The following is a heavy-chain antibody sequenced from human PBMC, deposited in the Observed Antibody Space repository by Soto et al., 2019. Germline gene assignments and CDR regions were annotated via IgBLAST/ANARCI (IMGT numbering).Heavy chain of an antibody. V-gene: IGHV1-3*01. CDR1: GYTFTRYT. CDR2: INPDNGNT. J-gene: IGHJ5*02. Sequence: GASLKVSCKASGYTFTRYTMNWVRQAPGQRLEWMGWINPDNGNTKSSQKFQDRVIITRDTSASTAYVDLSSLRSEDTAVYYCARGIATGQLDPWGQGTLVTVSS. CDR3: ARGIATGQLDP. D-gene: IGHD2-15*01.